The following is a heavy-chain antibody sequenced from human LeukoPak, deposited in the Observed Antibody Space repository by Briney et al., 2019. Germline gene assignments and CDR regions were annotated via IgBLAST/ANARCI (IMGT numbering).Heavy chain of an antibody. CDR1: GYTICSFGSYW. V-gene: IGHV5-51*01. CDR2: IYPIDSDT. Sequence: GESLKIPCTGSGYTICSFGSYWIAWVRQMPGKGLEWMGSIYPIDSDTRYNPSFEGQVTVSVDRSISTAYLQWSSLKASDTAMYYCARVNSALWFFDFWGQGSLVSVSS. J-gene: IGHJ4*02. D-gene: IGHD3-9*01. CDR3: ARVNSALWFFDF.